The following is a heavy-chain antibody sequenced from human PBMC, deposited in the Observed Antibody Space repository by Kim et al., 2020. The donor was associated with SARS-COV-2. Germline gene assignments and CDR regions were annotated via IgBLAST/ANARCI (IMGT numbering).Heavy chain of an antibody. D-gene: IGHD5-18*01. CDR3: ARHWRGYNLHFDY. Sequence: YSPSFQGQVTISADKSISTAYLQWSSLKASDTAMYYCARHWRGYNLHFDYWGQGTLVTVSS. V-gene: IGHV5-51*01. J-gene: IGHJ4*02.